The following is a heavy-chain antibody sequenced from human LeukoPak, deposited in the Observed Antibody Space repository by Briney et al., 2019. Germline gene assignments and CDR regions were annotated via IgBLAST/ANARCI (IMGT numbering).Heavy chain of an antibody. CDR1: GFTFGDYA. J-gene: IGHJ4*02. V-gene: IGHV3-49*04. CDR2: IRSKAYGGTT. CDR3: TRDTYYYDSSIPGY. Sequence: GGSLRLSCTASGFTFGDYAMSWVRQAPGKGLEWVGFIRSKAYGGTTEYAASVIGRFTISRDDSKSIAYLQMNSLKTEDTAVYYCTRDTYYYDSSIPGYWGQGILVTVSS. D-gene: IGHD3-22*01.